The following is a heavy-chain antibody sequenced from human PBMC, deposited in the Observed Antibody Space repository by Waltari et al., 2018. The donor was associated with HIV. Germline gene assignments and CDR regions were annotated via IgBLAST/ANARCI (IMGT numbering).Heavy chain of an antibody. CDR3: SRDTFGEYDY. D-gene: IGHD3-10*01. CDR2: INIDGSRI. V-gene: IGHV3-74*01. CDR1: GFSVRSYW. J-gene: IGHJ4*02. Sequence: EVQLVQSGGGLIKPGGSLRLSCAASGFSVRSYWMHWVRQTPGKGLVWVSRINIDGSRIDYADSVRCRFTISRDSAKNTLSLQMNSLTEEDTAVYYCSRDTFGEYDYWGQGTLVTVSS.